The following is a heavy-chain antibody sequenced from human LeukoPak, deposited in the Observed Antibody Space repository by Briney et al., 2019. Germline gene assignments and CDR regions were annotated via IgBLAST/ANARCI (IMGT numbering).Heavy chain of an antibody. CDR2: IYSAGNI. J-gene: IGHJ4*02. V-gene: IGHV3-66*01. D-gene: IGHD3-10*01. CDR1: GFTVSSNY. CDR3: AREKHGSGPQPFDY. Sequence: PGGSLRLSCAASGFTVSSNYMNWVRQAPGKGLEWVSSIYSAGNIYYADSAKGRFTISRDNSKNTLYLQMNSLRVDDTAVYYCAREKHGSGPQPFDYWGQGTQVTVSS.